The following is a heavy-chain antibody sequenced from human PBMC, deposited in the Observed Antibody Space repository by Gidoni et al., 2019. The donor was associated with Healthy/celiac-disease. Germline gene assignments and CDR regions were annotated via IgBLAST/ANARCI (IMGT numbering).Heavy chain of an antibody. D-gene: IGHD6-13*01. CDR1: GFTFSSYS. CDR3: ARDGIAAAGSPDY. Sequence: EVQLVESGGGLVKPGGSLTLSGSASGFTFSSYSMNWVRQAPGKGLEWVSSISSSSSYIYYADSVKGRFTISRDNAKNSLYLQMNSLRAEDTAVYYCARDGIAAAGSPDYWGQGTLVTVSS. CDR2: ISSSSSYI. V-gene: IGHV3-21*01. J-gene: IGHJ4*02.